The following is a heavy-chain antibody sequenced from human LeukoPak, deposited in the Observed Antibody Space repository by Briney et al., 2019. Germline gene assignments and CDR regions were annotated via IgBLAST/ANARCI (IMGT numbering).Heavy chain of an antibody. CDR3: ARGGSSLKTLAVY. Sequence: GGSLRLSCAASGFTFNTYSMHWVRQAPGKGLEWISYIGSGGSPRYYADSVQGRLTISRDDAKDSLYLQMNSLRAEDTAVYYCARGGSSLKTLAVYWGQGTQVTVSS. CDR2: IGSGGSPR. D-gene: IGHD6-6*01. CDR1: GFTFNTYS. J-gene: IGHJ4*02. V-gene: IGHV3-48*01.